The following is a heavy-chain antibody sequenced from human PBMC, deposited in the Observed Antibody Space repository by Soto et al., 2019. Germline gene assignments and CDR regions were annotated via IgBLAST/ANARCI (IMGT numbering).Heavy chain of an antibody. Sequence: GESLKISCKHSGFNFPTFWIAWVRQMPGKGLEWMGTIYPDDSDTRYSPSFQGQVTISADKSISTAYLQWSSLKASDTAMYYCARHKHSSGWYVWGQGTLVTVSS. CDR3: ARHKHSSGWYV. V-gene: IGHV5-51*01. J-gene: IGHJ4*02. D-gene: IGHD6-19*01. CDR1: GFNFPTFW. CDR2: IYPDDSDT.